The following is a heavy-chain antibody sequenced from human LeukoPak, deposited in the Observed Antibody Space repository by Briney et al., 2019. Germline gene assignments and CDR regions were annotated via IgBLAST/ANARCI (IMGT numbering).Heavy chain of an antibody. CDR1: GFTFSSYE. V-gene: IGHV3-48*03. CDR3: ARDSRGSSWFFDY. J-gene: IGHJ4*02. D-gene: IGHD6-13*01. Sequence: GGSLTLPCAASGFTFSSYEMNWVRQAPGKGLEWVSYISSSGRTFYYADSVKGRFTISRDNGKNSLYLQMNSLRVEDTAVYYCARDSRGSSWFFDYWGQGALVTVSS. CDR2: ISSSGRTF.